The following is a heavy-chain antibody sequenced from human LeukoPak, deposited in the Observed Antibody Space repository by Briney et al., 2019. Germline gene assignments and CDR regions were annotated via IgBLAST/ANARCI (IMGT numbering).Heavy chain of an antibody. J-gene: IGHJ3*02. V-gene: IGHV1-69*01. CDR3: ARKLHRVAAPGGFDI. CDR2: IIPIFGTA. D-gene: IGHD6-13*01. Sequence: SVKVSCKASGGTFSSYAISWVRQAPGQGLEWMGGIIPIFGTANYAQKFQGRVTITADESTSTAYMELSSLRSEDTAVYYCARKLHRVAAPGGFDIWGQGTTVTVSS. CDR1: GGTFSSYA.